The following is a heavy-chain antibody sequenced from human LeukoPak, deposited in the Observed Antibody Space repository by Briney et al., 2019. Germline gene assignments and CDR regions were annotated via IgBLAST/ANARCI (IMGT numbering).Heavy chain of an antibody. CDR1: GFSVSTFD. CDR3: TREWRGIASHYSGMDV. CDR2: VGTNHDT. V-gene: IGHV3-13*01. D-gene: IGHD3-16*02. Sequence: PRGSLSLSCVASGFSVSTFDMYWVRQAAGGGLEWVAAVGTNHDTLYLGSVKGRFTISRENAKNSLSLEMSYLTVEDTAVYYCTREWRGIASHYSGMDVWGQGTAVIVSS. J-gene: IGHJ6*02.